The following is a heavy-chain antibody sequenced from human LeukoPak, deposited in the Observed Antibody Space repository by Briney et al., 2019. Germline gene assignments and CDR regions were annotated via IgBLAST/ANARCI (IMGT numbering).Heavy chain of an antibody. CDR3: VAYYGSGSYDY. CDR1: GFTFSSYG. V-gene: IGHV3-23*01. CDR2: ISGSGGST. J-gene: IGHJ4*02. D-gene: IGHD3-10*01. Sequence: GALRLSCAASGFTFSSYGMSWVRQAPGKGLEWVSAISGSGGSTYYADSVKGRFTISRDNSKNTLYLQMNSLRAEGTAVYYCVAYYGSGSYDYWGQGTLVTVSS.